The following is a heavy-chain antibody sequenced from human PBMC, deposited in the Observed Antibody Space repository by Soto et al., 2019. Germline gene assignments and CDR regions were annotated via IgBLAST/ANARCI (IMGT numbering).Heavy chain of an antibody. J-gene: IGHJ4*02. Sequence: EVQLVESGGGLIQPGGSLRLSCAASGFTVSSNYMRWVRQAPGKGLEWVSVIYSGGSTYYADSVKGRFTISRDNSKNTRYLHMNSLRAENTAVYYCARGGGLYSSAFIDYWGQGTLVTVSS. D-gene: IGHD6-19*01. CDR1: GFTVSSNY. CDR3: ARGGGLYSSAFIDY. V-gene: IGHV3-53*01. CDR2: IYSGGST.